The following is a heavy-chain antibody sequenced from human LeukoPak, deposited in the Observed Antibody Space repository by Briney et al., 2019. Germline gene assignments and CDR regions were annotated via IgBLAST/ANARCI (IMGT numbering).Heavy chain of an antibody. V-gene: IGHV3-15*01. CDR2: IKSTIDGGTT. J-gene: IGHJ4*02. D-gene: IGHD7-27*01. Sequence: GGSLRLSCAASGFTFSNGWMRWVRQAPGKGPEWVGRIKSTIDGGTTDYAAPVKGRFAISRDDSKNTLYLQMNSLKTEDAAVYYCSTSRTGDYFHYWGQGTLVTVSS. CDR1: GFTFSNGW. CDR3: STSRTGDYFHY.